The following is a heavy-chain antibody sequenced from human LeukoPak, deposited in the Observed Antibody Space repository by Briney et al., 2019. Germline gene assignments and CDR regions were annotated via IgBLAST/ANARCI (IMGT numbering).Heavy chain of an antibody. CDR1: GGTFSSYA. CDR3: ARDGGLVITPYMDV. J-gene: IGHJ6*03. V-gene: IGHV1-69*05. CDR2: IIPIFGTA. Sequence: GASVKVSCKASGGTFSSYAISWVRQAPGQGLEWMGRIIPIFGTANYAQKFQGRVTITTDESTSIAYMELSSLRSEDTAVYYCARDGGLVITPYMDVWGKGTTVTVSS. D-gene: IGHD3-16*01.